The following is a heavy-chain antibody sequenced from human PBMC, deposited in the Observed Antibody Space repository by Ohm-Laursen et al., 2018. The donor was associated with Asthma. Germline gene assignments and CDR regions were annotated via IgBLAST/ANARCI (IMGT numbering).Heavy chain of an antibody. Sequence: SLRLSCAASGFTFSSYGMHWVRQAPGKGLEWVAVISYHGYNEYYLDSVKGRFTISRDNSKNLVYLQMDGLRVDDTALYYCARIGPEWELPGREYSLIHWGQGTLVTISS. CDR2: ISYHGYNE. CDR3: ARIGPEWELPGREYSLIH. J-gene: IGHJ1*01. CDR1: GFTFSSYG. V-gene: IGHV3-30*03. D-gene: IGHD1-26*01.